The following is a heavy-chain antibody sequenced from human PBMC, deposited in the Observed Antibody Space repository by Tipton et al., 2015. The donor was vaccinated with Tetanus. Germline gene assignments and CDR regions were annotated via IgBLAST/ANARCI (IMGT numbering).Heavy chain of an antibody. CDR1: GFTFRSYG. D-gene: IGHD1-1*01. CDR2: LWFDGGDE. Sequence: SGFTFRSYGMHWVRQAPGKGLGWVAVLWFDGGDEYYADSVKGRFTISRDNSKNTVYLQMNSLRAEDTAVYYCARDDMIGTSDYWGQGTLVTVSS. J-gene: IGHJ4*02. CDR3: ARDDMIGTSDY. V-gene: IGHV3-33*01.